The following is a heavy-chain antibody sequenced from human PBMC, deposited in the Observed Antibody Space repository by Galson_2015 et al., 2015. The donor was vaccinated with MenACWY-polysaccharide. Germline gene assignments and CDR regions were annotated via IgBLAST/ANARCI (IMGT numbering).Heavy chain of an antibody. CDR1: GYTFSNYG. D-gene: IGHD6-19*01. CDR3: ARDRSTGWYVY. V-gene: IGHV1-18*01. Sequence: QSGAEVKTPGTSVKVSCKTSGYTFSNYGVSWLRQAPGQGLEWMGWIAVSSGFTNYAQKLQGRVTMTTDTSTSTAYMELRSLRSDDTATYYCARDRSTGWYVYWGQGTLVTVSS. J-gene: IGHJ4*02. CDR2: IAVSSGFT.